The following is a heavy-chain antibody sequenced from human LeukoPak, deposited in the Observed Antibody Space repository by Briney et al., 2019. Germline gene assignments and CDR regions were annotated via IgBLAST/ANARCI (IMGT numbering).Heavy chain of an antibody. Sequence: SETLSLTCTVSGGSISSGYYWGWTRQPPGKGLEWIGSIYYSGNTYYNASLKSQVSISVDTSKNQFSLRLTSVTAADTAVYYCARQTGSGLFILPGGQGTLVTVSS. CDR3: ARQTGSGLFILP. V-gene: IGHV4-39*01. CDR2: IYYSGNT. D-gene: IGHD3/OR15-3a*01. J-gene: IGHJ4*02. CDR1: GGSISSGYY.